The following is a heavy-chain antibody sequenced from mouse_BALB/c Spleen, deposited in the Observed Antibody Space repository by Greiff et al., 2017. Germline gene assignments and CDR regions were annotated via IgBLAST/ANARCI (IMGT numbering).Heavy chain of an antibody. V-gene: IGHV5-17*02. CDR1: GFTFSSFG. J-gene: IGHJ3*01. CDR2: ISSGSSTI. CDR3: ARSDGNFLFAY. Sequence: EVQLQESGGGLVQPGGSRKLSCAASGFTFSSFGMHWVRQAPEKGLEWVAYISSGSSTIYYADTVKGRFTISRDNPKNTLFLQMTSLRSEDTAMYYCARSDGNFLFAYWGQGTLVTVSA. D-gene: IGHD2-1*01.